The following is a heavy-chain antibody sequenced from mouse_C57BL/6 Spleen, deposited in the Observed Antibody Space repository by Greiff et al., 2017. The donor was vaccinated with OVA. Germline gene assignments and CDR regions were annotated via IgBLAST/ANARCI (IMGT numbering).Heavy chain of an antibody. CDR3: GRSRITTVVANSPDY. J-gene: IGHJ2*01. CDR1: GYTFTGYW. Sequence: VQLQQSGAELMKPGASVKLSCKATGYTFTGYWIEWVKQRPGHGLEWIGEILPGSGSTNYNEKFKGKATFTADTSSNTAYMQLSSLTTEDSAIYYCGRSRITTVVANSPDYWGQGTTLTVSS. CDR2: ILPGSGST. V-gene: IGHV1-9*01. D-gene: IGHD1-1*01.